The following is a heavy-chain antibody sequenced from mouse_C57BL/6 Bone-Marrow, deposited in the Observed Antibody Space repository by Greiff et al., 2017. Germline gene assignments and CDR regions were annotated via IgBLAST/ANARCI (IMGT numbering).Heavy chain of an antibody. CDR2: IWSGGST. CDR1: GFSLTRYG. J-gene: IGHJ2*01. Sequence: QVQLKESGPGLVQPSQSLSITCTVSGFSLTRYGVHWVRQSPGTGLEWLGVIWSGGSTDYNAAFISRLSISKDNSKSQVFFKMNSLQADDTARYYCARKQGFFDYWGQGTTLTVSS. CDR3: ARKQGFFDY. V-gene: IGHV2-2*01.